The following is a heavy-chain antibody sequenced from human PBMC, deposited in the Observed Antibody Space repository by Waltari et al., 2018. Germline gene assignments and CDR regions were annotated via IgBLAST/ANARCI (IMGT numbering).Heavy chain of an antibody. CDR3: ARDYCDRTNCHGMDV. CDR1: EFTFSSYA. Sequence: QGQLVESGGGVVLPGRSLRLSCEASEFTFSSYALHWVRQAPGKGLEWVAVISYKGINIYYVDSVKGRFTISRDNSKKTLYMQMNSLRAEDTAVYYCARDYCDRTNCHGMDVWGQGTTVTVSS. V-gene: IGHV3-30*04. CDR2: ISYKGINI. D-gene: IGHD3-22*01. J-gene: IGHJ6*02.